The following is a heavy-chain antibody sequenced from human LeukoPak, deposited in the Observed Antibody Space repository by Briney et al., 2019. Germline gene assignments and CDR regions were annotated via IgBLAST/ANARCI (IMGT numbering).Heavy chain of an antibody. D-gene: IGHD4-23*01. J-gene: IGHJ4*02. CDR3: ARRYGGGRFDY. CDR1: GYTXTGYY. CDR2: INPNSGDT. V-gene: IGHV1-2*02. Sequence: ASVKVSCKASGYTXTGYYIHGVRQAPGQGLEWMGWINPNSGDTNYAQKFQGRVTMTRDTSISTAYMELSRLTSADTAVYYCARRYGGGRFDYWGQGTLVTVSS.